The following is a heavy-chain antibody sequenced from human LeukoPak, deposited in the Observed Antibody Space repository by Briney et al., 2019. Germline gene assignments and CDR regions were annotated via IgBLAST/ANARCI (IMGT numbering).Heavy chain of an antibody. V-gene: IGHV1-18*01. CDR2: ISAYNGNT. CDR1: GYTFTSYV. J-gene: IGHJ4*02. D-gene: IGHD5-18*01. CDR3: ARGTASDY. Sequence: ASVKVSCKASGYTFTSYVISSVRHAPGQGVECIGWISAYNGNTNYAQKLLGRVTMTTDTSTSTAYMELRSLRSDDTAVYYCARGTASDYWGQGTLVTVSS.